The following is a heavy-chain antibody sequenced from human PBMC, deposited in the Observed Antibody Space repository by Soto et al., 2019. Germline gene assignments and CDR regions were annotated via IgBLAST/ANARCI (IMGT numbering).Heavy chain of an antibody. V-gene: IGHV1-18*01. CDR3: ARECPAPYYYYGMDV. CDR2: ISGYNGNT. Sequence: QVQLVQSRGEVKKPGASVKVSCKTSGYSFTTYGISLVRQAPGQGLEWMGWISGYNGNTNYAQKLKGRLTMPTDTSTCTAYMELKSLPSDDTAVYYCARECPAPYYYYGMDVWGQGSTVTVSS. J-gene: IGHJ6*02. CDR1: GYSFTTYG.